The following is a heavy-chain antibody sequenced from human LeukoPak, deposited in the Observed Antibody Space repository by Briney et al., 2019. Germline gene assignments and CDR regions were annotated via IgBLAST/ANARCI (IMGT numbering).Heavy chain of an antibody. CDR2: IWYDGNNK. V-gene: IGHV3-33*06. J-gene: IGHJ6*03. D-gene: IGHD6-13*01. CDR3: VNREAAENYMDV. CDR1: GFTFSSYA. Sequence: GGSLRLSWAASGFTFSSYAMHWVRQAPGKGLEWVAVIWYDGNNKYYADSVKGRFTISTDNSKNTRYLQMNSLRAEDTAVCYCVNREAAENYMDVWGKGTTVTVSS.